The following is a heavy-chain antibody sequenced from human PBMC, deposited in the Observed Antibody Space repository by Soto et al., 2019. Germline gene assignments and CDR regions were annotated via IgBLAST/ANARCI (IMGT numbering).Heavy chain of an antibody. J-gene: IGHJ6*02. CDR2: ISDSSSYI. V-gene: IGHV3-21*04. D-gene: IGHD6-6*01. CDR3: AKGRYSSSSGRNYYGMDV. CDR1: GFTFSSYS. Sequence: GGSLRLSCAASGFTFSSYSMNWVRQAPGKWLEWVSSISDSSSYIYYADSVKGRFTISRDNAKNTLYLQMNSLRAEDTAVYYCAKGRYSSSSGRNYYGMDVWGQGTTVTVSS.